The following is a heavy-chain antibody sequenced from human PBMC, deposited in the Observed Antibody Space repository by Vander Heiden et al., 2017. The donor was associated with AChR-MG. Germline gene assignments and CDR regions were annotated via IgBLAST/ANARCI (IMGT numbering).Heavy chain of an antibody. Sequence: QVQLVESGRAVVQPGDSLRLSCAASGFTFRDHGMHWVRPAPGKGLEWVAVIWYDGSNEEYADSVKGRFRISRDNSKNTLHLQLNSLRAEDTALYYCARGARGGSLVLMHGMDVWGQGTTVAVSS. CDR3: ARGARGGSLVLMHGMDV. D-gene: IGHD3-10*01. CDR1: GFTFRDHG. CDR2: IWYDGSNE. J-gene: IGHJ6*02. V-gene: IGHV3-33*01.